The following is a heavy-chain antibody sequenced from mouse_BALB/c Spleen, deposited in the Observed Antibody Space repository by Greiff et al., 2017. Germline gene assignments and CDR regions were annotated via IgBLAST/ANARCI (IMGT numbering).Heavy chain of an antibody. D-gene: IGHD2-3*01. CDR1: GFTFSSYT. CDR2: ISSGGSYT. CDR3: TRDPGYYYFDY. Sequence: DVMLVESGGGLVKPGGSLKLSCAASGFTFSSYTMSWVRQTPEKRLEWVATISSGGSYTYYPDSVKGRFTISRDNAKNTLYLQMSSLKSEDTAMYYCTRDPGYYYFDYWGQGTTLTVSS. J-gene: IGHJ2*01. V-gene: IGHV5-6-4*01.